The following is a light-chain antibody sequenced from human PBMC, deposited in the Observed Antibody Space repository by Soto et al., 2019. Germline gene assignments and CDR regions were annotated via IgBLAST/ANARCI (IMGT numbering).Light chain of an antibody. Sequence: QFALTQPPSASGAPGQRVTISCSGSASNIGRDPVNWYQQVPGTAPKLLIYENNHRPSGVPDRFSGSKSGTSASLVISGLQSEDEAEYFCAGWDGSLKGFVFGTGTKV. CDR2: ENN. J-gene: IGLJ1*01. CDR3: AGWDGSLKGFV. CDR1: ASNIGRDP. V-gene: IGLV1-44*01.